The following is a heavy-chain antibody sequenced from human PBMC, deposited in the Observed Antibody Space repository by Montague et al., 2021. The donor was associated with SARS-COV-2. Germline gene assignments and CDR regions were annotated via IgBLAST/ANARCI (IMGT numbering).Heavy chain of an antibody. V-gene: IGHV4-39*01. CDR2: KYYSGST. Sequence: SETLSLTCTVSGASISSRSYYWVWIRQPPGKGLEWIGFKYYSGSTYYNPTLKSRVTISVDTSKNQLSLKLSSVTAADTAVYYCATLPSSITMFGVVQGYYLVDWGQGTLVTVSS. CDR3: ATLPSSITMFGVVQGYYLVD. J-gene: IGHJ4*02. CDR1: GASISSRSYY. D-gene: IGHD3-3*01.